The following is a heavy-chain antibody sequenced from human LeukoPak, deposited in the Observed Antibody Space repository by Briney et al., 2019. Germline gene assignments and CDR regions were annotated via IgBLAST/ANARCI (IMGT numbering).Heavy chain of an antibody. V-gene: IGHV4-59*10. CDR3: ARASDDFGDYGFDY. Sequence: PSETLSLTCDVYGGFFSGYYWNWIRQPAGKELEWIGRIYTSGSTNYNPSLKSRLTMSMDTSKNQFSLRLSSVTAADTAVYYCARASDDFGDYGFDYWGQGTLVTVSS. D-gene: IGHD4-17*01. CDR1: GGFFSGYY. CDR2: IYTSGST. J-gene: IGHJ4*02.